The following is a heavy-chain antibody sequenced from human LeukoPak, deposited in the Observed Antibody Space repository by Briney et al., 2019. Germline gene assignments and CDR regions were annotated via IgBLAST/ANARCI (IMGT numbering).Heavy chain of an antibody. CDR2: ISYDGSNK. J-gene: IGHJ3*02. Sequence: GGSLRLSCAASGFTFSSYAMSWVRQAPGKGLEWVAVISYDGSNKYYADSVKGRFTISRDNSKNTLYLQMNSLRAEDTAVYYCARDASPWELLPSDAFDIWGQGTMVTVSS. V-gene: IGHV3-30-3*01. CDR3: ARDASPWELLPSDAFDI. D-gene: IGHD1-26*01. CDR1: GFTFSSYA.